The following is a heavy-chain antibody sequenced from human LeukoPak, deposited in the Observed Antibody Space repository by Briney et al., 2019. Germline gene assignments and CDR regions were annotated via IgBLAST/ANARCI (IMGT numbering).Heavy chain of an antibody. CDR1: GFTFSSYS. J-gene: IGHJ4*02. D-gene: IGHD3-22*01. V-gene: IGHV3-21*01. CDR3: ASPPTMIVGH. CDR2: ISSSSSYI. Sequence: GGSLRLSCAVSGFTFSSYSMNWVRQAPGKGLEWVSSISSSSSYIYYADSVKGRFTISRDNAKNSLYLQMNSLRAEDTAVYYCASPPTMIVGHWGQGTLVTVSS.